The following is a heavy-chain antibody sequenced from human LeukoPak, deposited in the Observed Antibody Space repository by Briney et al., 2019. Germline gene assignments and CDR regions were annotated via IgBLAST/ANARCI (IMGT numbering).Heavy chain of an antibody. CDR2: IYYSGST. V-gene: IGHV4-59*01. CDR1: GGSISSYY. Sequence: SETPSLTCTVSGGSISSYYWSWIRQPPGKGLEWIGYIYYSGSTNYNPSLKSRVTISIDTSKNQFSLKLSSVTAADTAVYYCAREDGNSSFDYWGQGTLVTVSS. D-gene: IGHD4-23*01. CDR3: AREDGNSSFDY. J-gene: IGHJ4*02.